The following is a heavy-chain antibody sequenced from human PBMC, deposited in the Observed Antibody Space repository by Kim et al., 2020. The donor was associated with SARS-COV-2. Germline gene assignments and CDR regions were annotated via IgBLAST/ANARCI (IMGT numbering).Heavy chain of an antibody. Sequence: GSTNYNPTLKRRVTISVDTSKNQFSLKLSSVTAADTAVYYCARSGLAFDIWGQGTMVTVSS. J-gene: IGHJ3*02. CDR3: ARSGLAFDI. V-gene: IGHV4-4*09. D-gene: IGHD3-22*01. CDR2: GST.